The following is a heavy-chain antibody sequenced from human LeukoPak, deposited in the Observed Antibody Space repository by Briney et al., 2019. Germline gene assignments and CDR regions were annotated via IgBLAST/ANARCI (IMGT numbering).Heavy chain of an antibody. J-gene: IGHJ5*02. CDR3: AKYAHGSGTSFDP. Sequence: ASVKVSCKASGYSFADYYIHWVRQAPGQGLEWMGWIKPNSGGTRSAQKFQGRVTMTRDTSISTAYMELSSLRYDDTAVYHCAKYAHGSGTSFDPWGQGTLVTVSS. V-gene: IGHV1-2*02. CDR1: GYSFADYY. D-gene: IGHD3-10*01. CDR2: IKPNSGGT.